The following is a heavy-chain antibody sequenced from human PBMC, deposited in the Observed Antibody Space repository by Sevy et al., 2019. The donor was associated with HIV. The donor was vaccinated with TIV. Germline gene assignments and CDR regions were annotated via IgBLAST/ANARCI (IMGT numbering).Heavy chain of an antibody. CDR3: VRGGLGGYSYSLDC. J-gene: IGHJ4*02. V-gene: IGHV3-7*01. Sequence: GGSLRLSCAASGFTFSSYWMSWVRQAPGKGLEWVATMNQDGSGKIYVNSVKGRFTLSRDNAKNSLYLQINSLSAEETAVYYCVRGGLGGYSYSLDCWGQGTLVTVSS. CDR1: GFTFSSYW. CDR2: MNQDGSGK. D-gene: IGHD5-18*01.